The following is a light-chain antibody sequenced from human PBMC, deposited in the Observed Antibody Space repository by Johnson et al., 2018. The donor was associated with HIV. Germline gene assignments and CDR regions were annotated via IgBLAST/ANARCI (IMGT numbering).Light chain of an antibody. CDR3: GTWDSSLGASYV. J-gene: IGLJ1*01. V-gene: IGLV1-51*02. Sequence: AVLTQPPSVSAAPGQKVTISCSGSSSNIGNNYVSWYQQLPGTAPKLLIYENNKRPSGIPDRFSGSKSGPSPTLGITGLQTGDEADYYCGTWDSSLGASYVFGTGTKVTVL. CDR1: SSNIGNNY. CDR2: ENN.